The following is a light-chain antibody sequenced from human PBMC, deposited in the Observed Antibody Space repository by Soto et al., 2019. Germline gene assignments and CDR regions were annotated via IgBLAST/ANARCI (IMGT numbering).Light chain of an antibody. CDR3: QKYNSAPRT. CDR2: ASS. J-gene: IGKJ1*01. Sequence: DFQMTQSPSSVSASVGDRVSITCRASQDISNYLAWYQQKPDKAPKLLIYASSYLQSGVPSRFSGSGSGTVFTLTISSLQPDDVATYYCQKYNSAPRTFGQGTKVEIK. V-gene: IGKV1-27*01. CDR1: QDISNY.